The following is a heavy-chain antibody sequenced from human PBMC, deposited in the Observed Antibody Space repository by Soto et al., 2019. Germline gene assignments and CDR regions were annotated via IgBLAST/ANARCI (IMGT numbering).Heavy chain of an antibody. CDR2: ISYDGSNK. CDR3: ARDIRAWEVSPGGWYGMDV. V-gene: IGHV3-30-3*01. CDR1: GFTFSSYA. Sequence: QVQLVESGGGVVQPGRSLRLSCAASGFTFSSYAMHWVRQAPGKGLEWVAVISYDGSNKYYADSVKGRFTISRDNSKNTLYLQMNSLRDEDTAVYYCARDIRAWEVSPGGWYGMDVWGQGTTVTVSS. J-gene: IGHJ6*02. D-gene: IGHD1-26*01.